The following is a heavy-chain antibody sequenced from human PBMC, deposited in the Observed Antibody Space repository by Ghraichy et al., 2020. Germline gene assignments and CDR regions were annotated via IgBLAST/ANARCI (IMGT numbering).Heavy chain of an antibody. CDR3: ARHLRQAYDVGGQGDY. CDR2: IYSCGST. J-gene: IGHJ4*02. D-gene: IGHD3-10*02. V-gene: IGHV4-39*07. CDR1: GGSINSPSYY. Sequence: SQTLSLTCTVSGGSINSPSYYWGWIRQPPEKGLEWIGSIYSCGSTYYTPSLKSRVIISVDTSNNQFSLDLSSVTAADTAIYYCARHLRQAYDVGGQGDYWGQGTLVTVSS.